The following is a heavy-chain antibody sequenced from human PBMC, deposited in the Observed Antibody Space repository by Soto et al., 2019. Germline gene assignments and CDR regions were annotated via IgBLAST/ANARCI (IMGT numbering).Heavy chain of an antibody. J-gene: IGHJ5*02. Sequence: EVQLVESGGGLVKPGGSLRLSCAASGFTFSNAWMNWVRQAPGKGLEWVGRIKSKTDGGTTDYAAPVKGRFTISRDDSKNTLYLQMNSLKTEDTAVYYCTRGGYYDFWSGQMNWFDPWGQGTLVIVSS. CDR1: GFTFSNAW. D-gene: IGHD3-3*01. CDR2: IKSKTDGGTT. CDR3: TRGGYYDFWSGQMNWFDP. V-gene: IGHV3-15*07.